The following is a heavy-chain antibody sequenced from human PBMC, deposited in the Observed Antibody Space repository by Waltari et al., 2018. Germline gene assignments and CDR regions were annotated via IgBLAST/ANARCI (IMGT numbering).Heavy chain of an antibody. CDR3: TLSANHYDSSGYPPA. V-gene: IGHV3-30*03. CDR2: ISDDGSNT. J-gene: IGHJ5*02. D-gene: IGHD3-22*01. Sequence: QVQLVECGGGVVQPGRSMRLSCAASGFPFSNYGMPWVRQAPGKGLEWVAVISDDGSNTYYADSVKGRFSISRDNSKNTLYLQMNSLRAEDTAVYYCTLSANHYDSSGYPPAWGQGTLVTVSS. CDR1: GFPFSNYG.